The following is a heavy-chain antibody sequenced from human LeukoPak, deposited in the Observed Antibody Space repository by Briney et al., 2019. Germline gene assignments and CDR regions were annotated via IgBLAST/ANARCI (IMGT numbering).Heavy chain of an antibody. Sequence: GGSLRLSCAVSGFTFNIYYMCWMRDAPGEGRECISYIGLHGYPLDYADSVRGRFTISRDNAKNSLYLDMSSLTAEDTAVYYCARRDFSSGSFTYWGQGTLVTVSS. CDR3: ARRDFSSGSFTY. D-gene: IGHD3-22*01. J-gene: IGHJ4*02. CDR1: GFTFNIYY. V-gene: IGHV3-11*04. CDR2: IGLHGYPL.